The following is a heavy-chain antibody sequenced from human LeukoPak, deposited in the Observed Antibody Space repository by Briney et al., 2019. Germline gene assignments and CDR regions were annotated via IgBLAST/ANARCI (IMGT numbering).Heavy chain of an antibody. V-gene: IGHV3-74*01. CDR1: GFTFSTYW. Sequence: GGSLRLSCAASGFTFSTYWMHWVRHAPGKGLVWVSRINSDGISTNYADSVKGRFTISRDNAKNTLYLQMNTLRAEDTAVYYCARGAIAVAGPRRAFDIWGQGTMVTVSS. J-gene: IGHJ3*02. CDR2: INSDGIST. CDR3: ARGAIAVAGPRRAFDI. D-gene: IGHD6-19*01.